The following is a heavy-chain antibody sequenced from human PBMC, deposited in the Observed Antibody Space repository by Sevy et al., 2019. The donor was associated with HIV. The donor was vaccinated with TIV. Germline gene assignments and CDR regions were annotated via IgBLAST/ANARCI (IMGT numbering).Heavy chain of an antibody. D-gene: IGHD2-8*01. J-gene: IGHJ4*02. CDR1: GASISNTAYY. V-gene: IGHV4-39*01. CDR2: IRHGGYT. CDR3: VGPKLTYTNGWHYFDY. Sequence: PSETLSLTCIVSGASISNTAYYWGWIRQSPGKGLEWIASIRHGGYTFYNPSLKSRVTISADTSKNQFSLKLTSVSAADTSIYYCVGPKLTYTNGWHYFDYWGQGTVVTVSS.